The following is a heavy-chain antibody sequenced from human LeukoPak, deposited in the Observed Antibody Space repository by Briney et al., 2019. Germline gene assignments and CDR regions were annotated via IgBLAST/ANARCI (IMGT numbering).Heavy chain of an antibody. CDR1: GGSISSGDYY. Sequence: PSETLSLTCTVSGGSISSGDYYWSWIRQPPGKGLELIGYIYYSGSTNYNPSLKSRVTISIDTSKNQLSLKLSSVTAADTAVYYCARFSVAAAGTGWFDPWGQGTLVTVSA. V-gene: IGHV4-61*08. D-gene: IGHD6-13*01. CDR2: IYYSGST. J-gene: IGHJ5*02. CDR3: ARFSVAAAGTGWFDP.